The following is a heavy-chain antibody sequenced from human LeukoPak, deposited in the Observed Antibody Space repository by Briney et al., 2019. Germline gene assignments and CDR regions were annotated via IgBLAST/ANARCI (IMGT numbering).Heavy chain of an antibody. V-gene: IGHV3-23*01. J-gene: IGHJ4*02. CDR3: AKDGVAGKIMYYFDY. D-gene: IGHD6-19*01. CDR2: ISGRAGST. Sequence: GGSLRLSCAASGFTFSSYAMNWVRQAPGKGLESVSAISGRAGSTSYADSVKGRFTISRDNSKNTLYLQMNSLRAEDTAVYYCAKDGVAGKIMYYFDYWGQGTLVTVSS. CDR1: GFTFSSYA.